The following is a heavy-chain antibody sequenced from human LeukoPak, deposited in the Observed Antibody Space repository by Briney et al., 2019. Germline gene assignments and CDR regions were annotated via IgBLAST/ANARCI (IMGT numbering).Heavy chain of an antibody. J-gene: IGHJ4*02. CDR1: GFTFSSYS. CDR2: ISSSSSYI. D-gene: IGHD5-24*01. V-gene: IGHV3-21*01. Sequence: GGSLRLSCAASGFTFSSYSMNWVRQAPGKGLEWVSSISSSSSYIYYADSVKGRFTFSRDNAKNSLYLQMNSLRAEDTAVYYCARGPSKRWLQFGTFDYWGQGTLVTVSS. CDR3: ARGPSKRWLQFGTFDY.